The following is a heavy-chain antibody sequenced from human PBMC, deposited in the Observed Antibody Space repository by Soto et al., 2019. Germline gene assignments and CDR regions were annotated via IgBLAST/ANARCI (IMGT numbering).Heavy chain of an antibody. V-gene: IGHV4-30-4*01. D-gene: IGHD1-1*01. CDR3: ARAPVGLDTISYFDY. Sequence: SETLSLTCTVSGDSVSIVGFHWAWLRRPPGKGPEWIGYIYNGGSTYYRPSLESRMRMSLDATRNHYSLRLTSVTAADTAVYFCARAPVGLDTISYFDYWGQGKLVTVSS. CDR1: GDSVSIVGFH. CDR2: IYNGGST. J-gene: IGHJ4*02.